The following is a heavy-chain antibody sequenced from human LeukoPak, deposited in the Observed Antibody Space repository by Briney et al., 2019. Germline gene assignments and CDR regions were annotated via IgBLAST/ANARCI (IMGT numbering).Heavy chain of an antibody. Sequence: WETLSLTCTVSGGSITSYHYSWIRQPPGKGLEWIGYIYYSGSTNYNPSLKSRVTISVDTSKNQFSLKLSSVTAADTAVYYCARGGSGTYYHYWGQGTLVTVSS. CDR1: GGSITSYH. J-gene: IGHJ4*02. CDR2: IYYSGST. CDR3: ARGGSGTYYHY. V-gene: IGHV4-59*01. D-gene: IGHD1-26*01.